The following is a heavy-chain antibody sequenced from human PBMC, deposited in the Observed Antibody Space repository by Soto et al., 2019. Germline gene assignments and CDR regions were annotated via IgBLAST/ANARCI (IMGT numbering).Heavy chain of an antibody. V-gene: IGHV1-69*12. CDR2: IIPIFGTA. CDR1: GGTFSSYA. Sequence: QVQLVQSGAEVKKPGSSVKVSCKASGGTFSSYAISWVRQAPGQGLEWMGGIIPIFGTANYAQKFQGRVTITADESTSTAYMELSSLRSEDTAVYYCARDQDVLVPAAMGWFDPWGQGTLVTVSS. J-gene: IGHJ5*02. D-gene: IGHD2-2*01. CDR3: ARDQDVLVPAAMGWFDP.